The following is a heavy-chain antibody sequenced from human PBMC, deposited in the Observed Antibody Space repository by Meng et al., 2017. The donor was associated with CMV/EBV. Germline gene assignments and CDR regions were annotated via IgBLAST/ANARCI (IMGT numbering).Heavy chain of an antibody. Sequence: SGFTFSNYGMYWVRQAPGKGLEWVSLISFDGSDKYYADSVKGRFTISRDNSQSTLYLQMNSLRVEDTAVYYCAKAHSATYLDTFDIWGQGTMVTVSS. CDR2: ISFDGSDK. D-gene: IGHD1-26*01. CDR3: AKAHSATYLDTFDI. CDR1: GFTFSNYG. V-gene: IGHV3-30*18. J-gene: IGHJ3*02.